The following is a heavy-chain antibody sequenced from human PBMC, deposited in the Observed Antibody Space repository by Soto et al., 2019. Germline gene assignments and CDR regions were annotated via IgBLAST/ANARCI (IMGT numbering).Heavy chain of an antibody. V-gene: IGHV3-30*18. J-gene: IGHJ6*02. CDR3: AKDRDGDYGSMRYYYYGMDV. CDR2: ISYDGSNK. Sequence: PVGSLRLSCAASGFTFSSYGMHWVRQAPGKGLEWVAVISYDGSNKYYADSVKGRFTISRDNSKNTLYLQMNSLRAEDTAVYYCAKDRDGDYGSMRYYYYGMDVWGQGTTVTVSS. CDR1: GFTFSSYG. D-gene: IGHD4-17*01.